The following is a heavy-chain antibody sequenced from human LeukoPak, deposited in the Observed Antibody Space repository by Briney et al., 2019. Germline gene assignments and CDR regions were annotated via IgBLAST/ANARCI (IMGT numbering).Heavy chain of an antibody. Sequence: ASVKVSCKVSGYTLTELSMHWVRQAPGKGLEWMGGFDPEDGETIYAQKSQGRVTMTEDTSTDTAYMELSSLRSEDTAVYYCTAAGTGYYGMDVWGKGTTVTVSS. J-gene: IGHJ6*04. CDR2: FDPEDGET. D-gene: IGHD6-13*01. CDR3: TAAGTGYYGMDV. CDR1: GYTLTELS. V-gene: IGHV1-24*01.